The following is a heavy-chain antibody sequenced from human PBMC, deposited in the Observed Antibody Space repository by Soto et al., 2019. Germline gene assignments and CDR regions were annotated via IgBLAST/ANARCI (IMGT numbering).Heavy chain of an antibody. CDR3: ARESQQQSFDY. Sequence: GASVKVSCKVSGYTLTELSMHWVRQAPGKGLEWMGGFDPEDGTANYAQKFQGRVTITADESTSTAYMELSSLRSEDTAVYYCARESQQQSFDYWGQGTLVTVSS. J-gene: IGHJ4*02. V-gene: IGHV1-24*01. CDR1: GYTLTELS. D-gene: IGHD6-13*01. CDR2: FDPEDGTA.